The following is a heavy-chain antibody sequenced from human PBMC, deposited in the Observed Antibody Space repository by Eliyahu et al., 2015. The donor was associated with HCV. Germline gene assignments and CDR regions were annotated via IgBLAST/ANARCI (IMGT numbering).Heavy chain of an antibody. CDR3: AREEPGYSYGYGAFDI. Sequence: QLQLQESGSGLVKPSQTLSLTCAVPGGSXSXGGYSWSWIRQPPGKGLEWIGYIYHSGSTYYNPSLKSRVTISVDRSKNQFSLKLSSVTAADTAVYYCAREEPGYSYGYGAFDIWGQGTMVTVSS. V-gene: IGHV4-30-2*01. D-gene: IGHD5-18*01. J-gene: IGHJ3*02. CDR2: IYHSGST. CDR1: GGSXSXGGYS.